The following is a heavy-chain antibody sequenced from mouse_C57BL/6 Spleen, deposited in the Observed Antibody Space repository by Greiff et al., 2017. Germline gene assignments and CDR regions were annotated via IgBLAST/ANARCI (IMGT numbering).Heavy chain of an antibody. CDR2: INPNNGGT. D-gene: IGHD2-4*01. J-gene: IGHJ4*01. CDR3: ARDDYDEDYAMDY. CDR1: GYTFTDYN. Sequence: EVKLLESGPELVKPGASVKMSCKASGYTFTDYNMHWVKQSHGKRLEWNGYINPNNGGTSDNQKFKGKATLNVNKSSSTAYMELRSLTSEDSAVYYCARDDYDEDYAMDYWGQGTSVTVSS. V-gene: IGHV1-22*01.